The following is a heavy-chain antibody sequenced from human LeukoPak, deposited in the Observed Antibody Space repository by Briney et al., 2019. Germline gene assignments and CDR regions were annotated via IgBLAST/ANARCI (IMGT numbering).Heavy chain of an antibody. CDR1: GFTFSRFG. D-gene: IGHD3-22*01. J-gene: IGHJ4*02. CDR3: ARDYYYDSSGYWDYYFDY. V-gene: IGHV3-33*01. CDR2: IWYDGSNK. Sequence: GGSLRLSCAASGFTFSRFGMHWVRPAPGKGLEWVAVIWYDGSNKYYADSVKGRFTISRDNSKNTLYLEMNSLRAEDTAVYYCARDYYYDSSGYWDYYFDYWGQGTLVSVSS.